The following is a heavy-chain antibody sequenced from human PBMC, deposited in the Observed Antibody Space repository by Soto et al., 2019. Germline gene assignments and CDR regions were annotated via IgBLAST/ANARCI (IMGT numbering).Heavy chain of an antibody. Sequence: SETLSLTCTVSGGSISSSSYYWGWIRQPPGKGLEWIGSIYYSGSTYYNPSLKSRVTISVDTSKNQFSLKLSSVTAADTAVYYCARHVGYDFWRKKNDAFDIWGQGTMVTVSS. CDR3: ARHVGYDFWRKKNDAFDI. CDR2: IYYSGST. V-gene: IGHV4-39*01. J-gene: IGHJ3*02. CDR1: GGSISSSSYY. D-gene: IGHD3-3*01.